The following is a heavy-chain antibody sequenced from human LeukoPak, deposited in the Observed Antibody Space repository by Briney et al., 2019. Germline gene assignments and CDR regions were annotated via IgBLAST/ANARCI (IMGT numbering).Heavy chain of an antibody. CDR1: GFIISSNY. J-gene: IGHJ4*02. Sequence: PGRSLRLSCAASGFIISSNYMSWVRQAPGKGLEWVSLIYSGGSTFYADSVKGRFTISRDNSKNTLYFQMNSLRTEDTAVYYCAKSDHGVRPPDYWGQGTLVTVSS. V-gene: IGHV3-53*01. D-gene: IGHD4-17*01. CDR3: AKSDHGVRPPDY. CDR2: IYSGGST.